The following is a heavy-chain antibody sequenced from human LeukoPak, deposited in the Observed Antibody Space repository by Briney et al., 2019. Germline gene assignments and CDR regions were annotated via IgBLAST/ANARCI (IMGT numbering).Heavy chain of an antibody. CDR2: INPNSGGT. V-gene: IGHV1-2*06. J-gene: IGHJ4*02. D-gene: IGHD6-13*01. CDR1: GYTFTGYY. CDR3: ARGVDSSSWDFDY. Sequence: ASVKVSCKASGYTFTGYYMHWVRQAPGQGLEWMGRINPNSGGTNYAQKFQGSVTMTRDTSISTAYMEVSRLRSDDTAVYYCARGVDSSSWDFDYWGQGTLVIVSS.